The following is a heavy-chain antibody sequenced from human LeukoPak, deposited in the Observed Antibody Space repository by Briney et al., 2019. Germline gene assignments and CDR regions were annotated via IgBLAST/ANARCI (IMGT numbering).Heavy chain of an antibody. D-gene: IGHD1-1*01. J-gene: IGHJ4*01. CDR2: MNSAGTTI. CDR3: IREVQVRASASLGL. Sequence: PGGSLRLSCAASGFTISGFWMHWVRQVPGEGLVWVARMNSAGTTINYADSVKGRFTISRDNVRSTLHLQMNNLSLEDTAVYFCIREVQVRASASLGLWGRGTLVTVS. CDR1: GFTISGFW. V-gene: IGHV3-74*01.